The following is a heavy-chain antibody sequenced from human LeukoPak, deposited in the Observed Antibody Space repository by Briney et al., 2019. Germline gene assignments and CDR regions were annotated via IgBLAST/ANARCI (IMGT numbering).Heavy chain of an antibody. CDR3: ARDSLAESTWALDS. V-gene: IGHV1-2*02. Sequence: ASVEVSCKASGYTFTGYFIHWVRQAPGQGLEWMGWINCNRGDTKYAEKFQGRVTMSRDTSTSTVYMDLSGLTSDDTALYFCARDSLAESTWALDSWGQGTLVTVSS. CDR2: INCNRGDT. D-gene: IGHD3-16*01. J-gene: IGHJ4*02. CDR1: GYTFTGYF.